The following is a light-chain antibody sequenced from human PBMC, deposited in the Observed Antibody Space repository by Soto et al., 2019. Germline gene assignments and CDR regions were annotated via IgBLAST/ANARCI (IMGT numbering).Light chain of an antibody. J-gene: IGKJ2*01. CDR1: QSVSGY. CDR3: QHYGTSLYT. Sequence: EIVLTQSPATLSLSPGERATLSCRASQSVSGYLAWYQQKPGQAPRLLIYDASNRATGVPARFSGSGSGTDFTLTISRLEPEDFAVYYCQHYGTSLYTFGQGTKLEIK. CDR2: DAS. V-gene: IGKV3-11*01.